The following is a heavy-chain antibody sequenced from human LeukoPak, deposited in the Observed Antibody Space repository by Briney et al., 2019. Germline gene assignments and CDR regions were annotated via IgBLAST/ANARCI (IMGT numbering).Heavy chain of an antibody. CDR3: ARDLSDCSGGSCYFDYYYYYYMDV. CDR1: GYTFTDYY. J-gene: IGHJ6*03. CDR2: VDPADGEA. V-gene: IGHV1-69-2*01. D-gene: IGHD2-15*01. Sequence: GASVKVSCKASGYTFTDYYMHWVQQAPGRGLEWMGRVDPADGEAAYAEKFQGRVTITADPSKDTAYMELTSLRSEDTAVYYCARDLSDCSGGSCYFDYYYYYYMDVWGKGTTVTVSS.